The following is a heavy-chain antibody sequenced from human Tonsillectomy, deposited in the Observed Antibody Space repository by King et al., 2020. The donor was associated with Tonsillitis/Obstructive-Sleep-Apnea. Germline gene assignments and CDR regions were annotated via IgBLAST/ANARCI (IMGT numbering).Heavy chain of an antibody. D-gene: IGHD7-27*01. CDR3: ARLRAELGQDWFDP. Sequence: QVQLQESGPGLVKPSETLSLTCTVSGGSITSYYWSWIRQPPGKGLEWIGHIYYSGSTNYNPSLKSRVTISVEPSKNPFSLKLSSVPAADTAVYYCARLRAELGQDWFDPWGQGTLVTVSS. V-gene: IGHV4-59*08. CDR2: IYYSGST. CDR1: GGSITSYY. J-gene: IGHJ5*02.